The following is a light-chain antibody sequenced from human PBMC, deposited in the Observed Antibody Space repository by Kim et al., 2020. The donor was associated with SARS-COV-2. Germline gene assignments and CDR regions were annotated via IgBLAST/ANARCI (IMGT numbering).Light chain of an antibody. V-gene: IGKV1-16*02. J-gene: IGKJ4*01. CDR1: QGINNY. CDR2: GAS. Sequence: ASVGDRVTITCRASQGINNYLAWFQQKPGKAPESLIYGASSLQSEVPSKFSGSGSGTDFTLTISSLQPDDFAAYYCQQYKSYPLACGGETRVEI. CDR3: QQYKSYPLA.